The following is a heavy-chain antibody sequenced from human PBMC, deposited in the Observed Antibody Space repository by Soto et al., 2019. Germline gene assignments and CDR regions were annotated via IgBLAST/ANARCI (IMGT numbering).Heavy chain of an antibody. CDR3: AKETYSRIWGPFHX. V-gene: IGHV3-23*01. J-gene: IGHJ4*02. CDR1: GFTFSSYA. D-gene: IGHD6-13*01. CDR2: IIVSGGST. Sequence: GALRRSWAASGFTFSSYAMSWVRQAPGKGLELVSAIIVSGGSTYYADSVKGRFTISRHNSKKTLYLQMNSLRSEDTAVYYCAKETYSRIWGPFHXWGQGTLLTVSX.